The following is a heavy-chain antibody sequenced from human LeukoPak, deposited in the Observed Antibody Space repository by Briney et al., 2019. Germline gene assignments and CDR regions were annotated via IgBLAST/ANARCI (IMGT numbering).Heavy chain of an antibody. J-gene: IGHJ6*03. V-gene: IGHV3-21*01. Sequence: GGSLRLSCAASGFTFSRYSMNWVRQAPGKGLEWVSSISSSSSYIYYADSVKGRFTISRDNAKNSLYLQMNSLRAEDTAVYYCARGSQLLACCMDVWGKGTTVTVSS. D-gene: IGHD2-2*01. CDR1: GFTFSRYS. CDR2: ISSSSSYI. CDR3: ARGSQLLACCMDV.